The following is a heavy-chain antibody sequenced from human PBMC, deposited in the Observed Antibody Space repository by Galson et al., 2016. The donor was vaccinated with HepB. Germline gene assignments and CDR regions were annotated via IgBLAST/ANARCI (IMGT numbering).Heavy chain of an antibody. Sequence: SETLSLTCTVSGGSIIVYDWSWIRQPPGKGLEWIGFIYSSGKINYNPSLKSRATISVDTSRNQFSLNVNSVTAADTAIYYCVRGRDGSGKWVTRFDHWGQGTRVPV. CDR1: GGSIIVYD. CDR2: IYSSGKI. V-gene: IGHV4-59*01. J-gene: IGHJ4*02. CDR3: VRGRDGSGKWVTRFDH. D-gene: IGHD3-10*01.